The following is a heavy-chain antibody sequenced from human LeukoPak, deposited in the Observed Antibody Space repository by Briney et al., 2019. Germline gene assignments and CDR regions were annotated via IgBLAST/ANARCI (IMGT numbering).Heavy chain of an antibody. J-gene: IGHJ4*02. V-gene: IGHV4-39*07. CDR3: ARDKGSSHHYFDY. D-gene: IGHD6-13*01. Sequence: PSETLSLTCTVSGGSISSSSYYWGWIRQPPGKGLEWIGSIYHSGSTYYNPSLKSRVTISVDTSKNQFSLKLSSVTAADTAVYYCARDKGSSHHYFDYWGQGTLVTVSS. CDR1: GGSISSSSYY. CDR2: IYHSGST.